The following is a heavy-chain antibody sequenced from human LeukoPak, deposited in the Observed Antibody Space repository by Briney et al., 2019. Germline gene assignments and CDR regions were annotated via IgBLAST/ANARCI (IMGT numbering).Heavy chain of an antibody. CDR3: ARAVSSGWYWGAFDI. CDR2: ISYDGSNK. V-gene: IGHV3-30*04. J-gene: IGHJ3*02. D-gene: IGHD6-19*01. Sequence: GSLRLSCAASGFTFSSYAMHWVRQAPGKGLEWVAVISYDGSNKYYADSVKGRFTISRDNSKNTLYLQMNSLRAEDTAVYYCARAVSSGWYWGAFDIWGQGTMVTVSS. CDR1: GFTFSSYA.